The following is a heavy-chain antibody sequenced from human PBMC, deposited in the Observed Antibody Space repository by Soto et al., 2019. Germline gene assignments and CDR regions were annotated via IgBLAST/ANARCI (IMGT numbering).Heavy chain of an antibody. CDR2: INYDGYS. CDR3: ASHGCGPLPGRVEV. CDR1: GGSITNYY. V-gene: IGHV4-59*08. J-gene: IGHJ6*02. Sequence: QVQLQESGPGLVKPSETLSLTCTVSGGSITNYYCSWFRQPPGKGLEWIGYINYDGYSAYNLSLKRRVPRSMDASKTQFSLMLEAVTATGTAVYYCASHGCGPLPGRVEVWGPGTTVIVSS.